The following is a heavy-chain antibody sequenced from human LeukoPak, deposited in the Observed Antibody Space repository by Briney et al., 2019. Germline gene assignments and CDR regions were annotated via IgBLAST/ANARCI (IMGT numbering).Heavy chain of an antibody. CDR3: ARGGPRMITFGGVIVDTPLNY. CDR1: GYTFTGYY. CDR2: INPNRGGT. Sequence: ASVKVSCKASGYTFTGYYMHWVRQAPGQGLEWMGWINPNRGGTNYAQKLQGRVTMTTDTSTSTAYMELRSLRSDDTAVYYCARGGPRMITFGGVIVDTPLNYWGQGTLVTVSS. D-gene: IGHD3-16*02. J-gene: IGHJ4*02. V-gene: IGHV1-2*02.